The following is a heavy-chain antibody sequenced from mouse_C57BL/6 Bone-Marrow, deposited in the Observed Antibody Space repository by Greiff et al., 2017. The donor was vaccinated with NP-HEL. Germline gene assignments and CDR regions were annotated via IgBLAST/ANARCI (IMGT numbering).Heavy chain of an antibody. CDR3: ARLTPLFAY. V-gene: IGHV5-17*01. CDR1: GFTFSDYG. Sequence: EVKLVESGGGLVKPGGSLKLSCAASGFTFSDYGMHWVRQAPEKGLEWVAYISSGSSTIYYADTVKGRFTISRDNAKNTLFLQMTSLRSEDTAMYYCARLTPLFAYWGQGTLVTVSA. J-gene: IGHJ3*01. CDR2: ISSGSSTI. D-gene: IGHD4-1*01.